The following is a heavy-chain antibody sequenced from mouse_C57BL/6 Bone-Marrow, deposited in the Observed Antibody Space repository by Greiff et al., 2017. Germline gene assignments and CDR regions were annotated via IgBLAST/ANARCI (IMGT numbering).Heavy chain of an antibody. CDR3: ARHGDYYYGSSAWYFDV. V-gene: IGHV1-62-2*01. D-gene: IGHD1-1*01. CDR1: GYTFTEYT. Sequence: VQLQQSGAELVKPGASVKLSCKASGYTFTEYTIHWVKQRSGQGLEWIGWFYPGSGSIKYNEKFKDKATLTADKSSSTVYMELSRLKSEDSAVYFCARHGDYYYGSSAWYFDVWGTGTTVTGSS. CDR2: FYPGSGSI. J-gene: IGHJ1*03.